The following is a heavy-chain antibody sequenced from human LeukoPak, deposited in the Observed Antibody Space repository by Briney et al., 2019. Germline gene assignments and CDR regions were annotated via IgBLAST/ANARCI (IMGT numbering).Heavy chain of an antibody. CDR3: ARVENSYGRRSADNWFDP. J-gene: IGHJ5*02. CDR1: GYTFTSYG. V-gene: IGHV1-18*01. CDR2: ISAYNGNT. D-gene: IGHD5-18*01. Sequence: ASVKVSCKASGYTFTSYGISWVRQAPGQGLEWMGWISAYNGNTNYAQKLQGRVTMTTDTSTSTAYMELRSLRSDDTAVYYCARVENSYGRRSADNWFDPWGQGTLVTVSS.